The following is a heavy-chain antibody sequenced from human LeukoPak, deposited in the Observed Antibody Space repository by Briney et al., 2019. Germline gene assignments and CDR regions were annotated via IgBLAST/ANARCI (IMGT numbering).Heavy chain of an antibody. V-gene: IGHV3-23*01. CDR3: AKDFRIGYSAHFDY. J-gene: IGHJ4*02. CDR1: GFTFSSYA. Sequence: GGSLRLSCAASGFTFSSYAMSWVRQAPGKGLEWVSAISGSGGSTYYADSVKGRFSISRDNSKNTLYLQMDSLRGEDTAVYYCAKDFRIGYSAHFDYWGQGALVTVSS. D-gene: IGHD2-21*01. CDR2: ISGSGGST.